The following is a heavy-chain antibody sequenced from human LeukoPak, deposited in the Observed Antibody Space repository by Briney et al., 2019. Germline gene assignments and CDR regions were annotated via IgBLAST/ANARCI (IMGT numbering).Heavy chain of an antibody. Sequence: GSSVKVSCKASGGTFSSYAISWVRQAPGQGLEWMGGIIPIFGTANYAQKFQGRVTITADESTSTAYMELSSLRSEDTAVYYCARDPSNTSGFYAYLDSWDQGTLVTVSS. V-gene: IGHV1-69*01. CDR3: ARDPSNTSGFYAYLDS. D-gene: IGHD6-19*01. CDR2: IIPIFGTA. CDR1: GGTFSSYA. J-gene: IGHJ4*02.